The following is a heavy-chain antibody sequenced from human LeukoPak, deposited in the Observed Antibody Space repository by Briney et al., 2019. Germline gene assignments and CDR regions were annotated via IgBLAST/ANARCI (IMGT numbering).Heavy chain of an antibody. CDR1: GFTFDDYT. D-gene: IGHD3-22*01. Sequence: GGSLRLSCAASGFTFDDYTMHWVRQAPGKGLEWVSLISWDGGSTYYADSVKGRFTISRDNSKNSLYLQMNSLRTEDTALYYCATCLGYLAAFDIWGQGTMVTVSS. CDR3: ATCLGYLAAFDI. J-gene: IGHJ3*02. CDR2: ISWDGGST. V-gene: IGHV3-43*01.